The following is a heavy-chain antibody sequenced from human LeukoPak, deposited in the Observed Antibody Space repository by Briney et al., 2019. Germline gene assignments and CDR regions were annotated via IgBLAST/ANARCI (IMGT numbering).Heavy chain of an antibody. V-gene: IGHV3-23*01. CDR3: AKGPDAFDI. J-gene: IGHJ3*02. CDR2: ISGGGSTT. CDR1: GFTFSFYV. Sequence: GGSLRLSCAASGFTFSFYVMNWVRQAPGKGLEWVSGISGGGSTTYYVDSVKGRFIISRDNSKNTLYLQMSSLRAEDTAVYYCAKGPDAFDIWGQGTMVTVSS.